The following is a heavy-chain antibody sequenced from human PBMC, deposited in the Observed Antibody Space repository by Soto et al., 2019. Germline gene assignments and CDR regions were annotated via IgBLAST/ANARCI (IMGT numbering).Heavy chain of an antibody. CDR3: ADTVTTDYGMDV. Sequence: QVQLVQSGAEVKKPGSSVKVSCKASGGTFSSYAISWVRQAPGQGLEWMGGLIPIFGPANYAQKFQGRVTITADESTSTAYMELSSMRSNDTAVYYCADTVTTDYGMDVWGQRTTVTVSS. D-gene: IGHD4-17*01. CDR1: GGTFSSYA. V-gene: IGHV1-69*01. J-gene: IGHJ6*02. CDR2: LIPIFGPA.